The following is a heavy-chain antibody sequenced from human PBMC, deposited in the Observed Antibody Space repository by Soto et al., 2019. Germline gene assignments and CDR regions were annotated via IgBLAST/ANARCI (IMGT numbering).Heavy chain of an antibody. Sequence: PGGSLRLSCAASRFTVSSNYMSWVRQAPGKGLEWVSVIYSGGSTYYADSVKGRFTISRDNSKNTLYLQMNSLRAEDTAVYYCARDPTYYVFWGVYPNYGMDVWGQGTRVTVSS. V-gene: IGHV3-66*01. J-gene: IGHJ6*02. D-gene: IGHD3-3*01. CDR3: ARDPTYYVFWGVYPNYGMDV. CDR2: IYSGGST. CDR1: RFTVSSNY.